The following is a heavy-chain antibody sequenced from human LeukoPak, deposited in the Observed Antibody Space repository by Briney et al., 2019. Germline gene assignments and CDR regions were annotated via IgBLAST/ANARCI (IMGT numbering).Heavy chain of an antibody. Sequence: ASVKVSCKASGYTFTSYGISWVRQAPGQGLEWMGWISAYNGNTNYAQKLQGRVTITRDTSINTAYMDLTNLRSEDTAVYYCARGQSGRRFLADYWGQGTLVTVSS. J-gene: IGHJ4*02. CDR2: ISAYNGNT. CDR1: GYTFTSYG. V-gene: IGHV1-18*01. CDR3: ARGQSGRRFLADY. D-gene: IGHD3-3*01.